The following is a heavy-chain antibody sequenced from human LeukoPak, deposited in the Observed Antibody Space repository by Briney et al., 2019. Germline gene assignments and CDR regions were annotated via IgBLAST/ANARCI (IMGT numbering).Heavy chain of an antibody. J-gene: IGHJ4*02. CDR3: ARSRLFDF. CDR2: INPGGIGT. V-gene: IGHV1-46*04. CDR1: GYTFTTHY. Sequence: ASVKVSRKASGYTFTTHYIHWLRQAPGQGLEWMGMINPGGIGTSYTQKLQGRLTMTRDASTSTVYMELSSLRSEDTAIYYCARSRLFDFWGQGTLVTVSS.